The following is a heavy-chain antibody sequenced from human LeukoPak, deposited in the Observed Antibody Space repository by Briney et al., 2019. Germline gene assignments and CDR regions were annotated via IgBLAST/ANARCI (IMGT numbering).Heavy chain of an antibody. CDR1: GFTFDDYA. CDR3: AKDPEHIVVSGYFDY. CDR2: NSWNSGSI. J-gene: IGHJ4*02. D-gene: IGHD2-21*01. Sequence: PGRSLRLSCAASGFTFDDYAMHWVRQAPGKGLEWVSGNSWNSGSIGYADSVKGRFTISRDNAKNSLYLQMNSLRAEDTALYYCAKDPEHIVVSGYFDYWGQGALVTVSS. V-gene: IGHV3-9*01.